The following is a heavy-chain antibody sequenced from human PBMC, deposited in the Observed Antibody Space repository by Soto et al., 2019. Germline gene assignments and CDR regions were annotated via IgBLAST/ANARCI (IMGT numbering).Heavy chain of an antibody. V-gene: IGHV1-8*02. CDR3: ARGINAGVDY. Sequence: GASVKVSCTASGYTLTDLDINWVRQTTEQGLEWMGWMRPNTGHSGLAQKFQGRLTLTRDTSINTAYMELSSLRSEDTAIYYCARGINAGVDYWGQGTPVTVSS. CDR2: MRPNTGHS. D-gene: IGHD3-10*01. CDR1: GYTLTDLD. J-gene: IGHJ4*02.